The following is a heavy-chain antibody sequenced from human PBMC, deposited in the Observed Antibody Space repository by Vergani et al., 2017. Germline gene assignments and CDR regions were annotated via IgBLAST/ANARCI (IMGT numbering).Heavy chain of an antibody. CDR2: IYYSGST. J-gene: IGHJ5*02. V-gene: IGHV4-39*01. CDR1: GDSIRSSNYY. D-gene: IGHD6-19*01. CDR3: ARHSTVEWLVKFGWIEP. Sequence: QLQLQESGPGLVKPSATLSLTCSVSGDSIRSSNYYWGWIRQPPGKGLEWIASIYYSGSTYYNPSLKSRVTISVDTSKNQFSLKLSSVTAADTAVYFCARHSTVEWLVKFGWIEPWGQGILVTVSS.